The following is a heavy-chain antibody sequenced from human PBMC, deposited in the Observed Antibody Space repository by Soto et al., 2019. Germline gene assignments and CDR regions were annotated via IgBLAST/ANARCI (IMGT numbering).Heavy chain of an antibody. Sequence: LRLSCAVSGFTFSSYWMYWVRQASGKGLVWASRINTDGSTTNYADSVKGRFTISRDNAKNTLYLQMNSLRAEDTAVYYCARASMGTLDYWGQGTLVTVSS. CDR1: GFTFSSYW. D-gene: IGHD7-27*01. CDR2: INTDGSTT. V-gene: IGHV3-74*01. CDR3: ARASMGTLDY. J-gene: IGHJ4*02.